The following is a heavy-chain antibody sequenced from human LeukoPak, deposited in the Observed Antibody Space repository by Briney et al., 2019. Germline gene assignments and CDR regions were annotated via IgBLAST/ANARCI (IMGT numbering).Heavy chain of an antibody. CDR3: ARGDWNYDSLPXFFDY. CDR1: GYSFTSYW. D-gene: IGHD1-7*01. Sequence: GESLKISCKGSGYSFTSYWIGWVRQMPGKGLEWMGIIYPGDSDTRYSPSFQGQVTISADKSISTAYLQWSSLTASDTAMYYCARGDWNYDSLPXFFDYWGQGTLVTVSS. V-gene: IGHV5-51*01. J-gene: IGHJ4*02. CDR2: IYPGDSDT.